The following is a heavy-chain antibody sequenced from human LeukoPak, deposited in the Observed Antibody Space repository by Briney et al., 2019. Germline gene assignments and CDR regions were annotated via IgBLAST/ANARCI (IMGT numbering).Heavy chain of an antibody. D-gene: IGHD3-22*01. CDR3: ARDVPPNYYDSSGYDWFDP. CDR1: GYTFTGYY. CDR2: INPNSGGT. Sequence: GASVKVSCKASGYTFTGYYMHWVRQAPGQRLEWMGWINPNSGGTNYAQKFQGKVTMTRNTPISTDYMELSSLRSEDTAVDYCARDVPPNYYDSSGYDWFDPWGQGTLVTVSS. V-gene: IGHV1-2*02. J-gene: IGHJ5*02.